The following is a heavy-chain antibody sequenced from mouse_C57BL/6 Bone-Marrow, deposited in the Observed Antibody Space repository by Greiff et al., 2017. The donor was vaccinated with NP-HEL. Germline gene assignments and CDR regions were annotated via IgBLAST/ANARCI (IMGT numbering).Heavy chain of an antibody. V-gene: IGHV2-2*01. D-gene: IGHD4-1*01. CDR2: IWSGGST. Sequence: QVQLKQSGPGLVQPSQSLSITCTVSGFSLTSYGVHWVRQSPGKGLEWLGVIWSGGSTDYNAAFISRLSISKDNSKSQVFFKMNSLQADDTAIYYCARNRGLGDYFDYWGQGTTLTVSS. J-gene: IGHJ2*01. CDR1: GFSLTSYG. CDR3: ARNRGLGDYFDY.